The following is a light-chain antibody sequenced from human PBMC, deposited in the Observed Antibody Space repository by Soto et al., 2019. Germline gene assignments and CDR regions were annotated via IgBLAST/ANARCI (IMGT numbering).Light chain of an antibody. CDR1: QSVSSY. Sequence: EIVLTQSPATLSLSPGERATLSCRASQSVSSYLAWYQQKPGQAPRLLIYDASNRATGIPARFSGSGSGTDFTLTISSLEPEDFEVYYCQQRSNWPPYTFGQGTKLAI. J-gene: IGKJ2*01. CDR2: DAS. CDR3: QQRSNWPPYT. V-gene: IGKV3-11*01.